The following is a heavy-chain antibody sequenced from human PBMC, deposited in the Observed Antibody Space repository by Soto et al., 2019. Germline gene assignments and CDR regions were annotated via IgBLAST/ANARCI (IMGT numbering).Heavy chain of an antibody. V-gene: IGHV4-59*01. CDR3: ARENGDYSFDY. D-gene: IGHD4-17*01. J-gene: IGHJ4*02. Sequence: SETLSLTCTVSGGSISSYYWSWIRQPPGKGLEWIGYIYYSGSTNYNPSLKSRVTISVDTSKNQFSLKLSSVTAADTAVYYCARENGDYSFDYWGQGTLVTVSS. CDR2: IYYSGST. CDR1: GGSISSYY.